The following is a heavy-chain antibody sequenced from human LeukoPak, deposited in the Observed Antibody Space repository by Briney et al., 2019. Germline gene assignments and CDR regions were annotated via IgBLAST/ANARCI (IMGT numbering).Heavy chain of an antibody. D-gene: IGHD6-19*01. CDR3: ARSIAVLPIDY. Sequence: ASVKVSCTASGYTFTTYGISWVRQAPGQGLEWMGWISAYSGNTNYAQKLQGRVTMTTDTSTSTAYMELRSLRSDDTAVYYCARSIAVLPIDYWGQGTLVTVSS. CDR2: ISAYSGNT. J-gene: IGHJ4*02. CDR1: GYTFTTYG. V-gene: IGHV1-18*01.